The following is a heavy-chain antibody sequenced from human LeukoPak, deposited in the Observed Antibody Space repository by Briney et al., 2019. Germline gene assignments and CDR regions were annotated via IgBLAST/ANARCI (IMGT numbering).Heavy chain of an antibody. CDR1: GFAFSGYA. CDR2: IISSSLDI. Sequence: PGGSLRLSCNVSGFAFSGYAMSWFRQAPGKGLEWVSSIISSSLDIEYGDSVKGRFTISRDNGEKSLFLQMYYCARDRRGYDASRQYYRHFDLWGQGTLVTVSS. V-gene: IGHV3-21*01. J-gene: IGHJ4*02. D-gene: IGHD2/OR15-2a*01. CDR3: RQYYRHFDL.